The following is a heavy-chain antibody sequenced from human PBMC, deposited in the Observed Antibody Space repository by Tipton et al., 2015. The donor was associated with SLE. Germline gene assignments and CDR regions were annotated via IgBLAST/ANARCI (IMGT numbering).Heavy chain of an antibody. CDR1: GGSISSYY. Sequence: TLSLTCTVSGGSISSYYWSWIRQPPGKGLEWIGYIYYSGSTNYNPSLKSRVTISVDTSKNQFSLKLSSVTAADTAVYYCARGGLSRTIFGVVDRYYYGMDVWGQGTTVTVSS. J-gene: IGHJ6*02. D-gene: IGHD3-3*01. CDR3: ARGGLSRTIFGVVDRYYYGMDV. V-gene: IGHV4-59*01. CDR2: IYYSGST.